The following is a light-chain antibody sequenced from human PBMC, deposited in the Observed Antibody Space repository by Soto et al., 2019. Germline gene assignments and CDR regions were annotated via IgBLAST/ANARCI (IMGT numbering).Light chain of an antibody. CDR3: QQRINWPPMFT. CDR2: DAS. Sequence: EIVLTQSPATLSLSPGEGATVSCRASQSVSSHLAWYQQKRGQAPRLLIYDASSRASGIPARFSGRGSGTDFTLTISYLEPEDFAVYYCQQRINWPPMFTFGQGTKLEIK. J-gene: IGKJ2*01. CDR1: QSVSSH. V-gene: IGKV3-11*01.